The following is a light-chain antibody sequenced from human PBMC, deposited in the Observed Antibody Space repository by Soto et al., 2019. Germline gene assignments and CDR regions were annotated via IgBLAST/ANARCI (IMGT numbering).Light chain of an antibody. CDR2: AAS. CDR3: QQYGSSPRT. CDR1: QSVSSSY. J-gene: IGKJ1*01. Sequence: EIVLTQSPGTLSLSPGEGATLSCRASQSVSSSYLAWYQQRPGQAPRLLIYAASTRATGIPDRFSGSGSGTDFTLTINRLEPEDFAVYYCQQYGSSPRTFGQGTKVDIK. V-gene: IGKV3-20*01.